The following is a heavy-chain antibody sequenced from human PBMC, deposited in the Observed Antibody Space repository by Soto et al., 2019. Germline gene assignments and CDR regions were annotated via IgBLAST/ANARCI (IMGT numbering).Heavy chain of an antibody. J-gene: IGHJ4*02. Sequence: QIQLVQSGAEVKKPGASVTVSCKASGYTFTNYAIHWVRQAPGQSLEWMGWVNAGNGNRKLSQKLQGRVTLIRDTSATTGYMELRSLRSEDTAVYYFARDDFDSSGFDYWGQGTLVTVSS. CDR3: ARDDFDSSGFDY. V-gene: IGHV1-3*01. CDR2: VNAGNGNR. D-gene: IGHD3-22*01. CDR1: GYTFTNYA.